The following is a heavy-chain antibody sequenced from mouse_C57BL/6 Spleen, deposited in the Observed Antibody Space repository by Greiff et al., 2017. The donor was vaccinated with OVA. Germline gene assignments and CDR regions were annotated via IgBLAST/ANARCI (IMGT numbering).Heavy chain of an antibody. D-gene: IGHD1-1*01. J-gene: IGHJ1*03. CDR3: ARYADYYGSSPMYFDV. Sequence: EVQLQQSGPELVKPGASVKISCKASGYTFTDYYMNWVKQSHGKSLEWIGDINPNNGGTSYNQKFKGKATLTVDKSSSTAYMELRSLTSEDSAVYYCARYADYYGSSPMYFDVWGTGTTVTVSS. CDR2: INPNNGGT. CDR1: GYTFTDYY. V-gene: IGHV1-26*01.